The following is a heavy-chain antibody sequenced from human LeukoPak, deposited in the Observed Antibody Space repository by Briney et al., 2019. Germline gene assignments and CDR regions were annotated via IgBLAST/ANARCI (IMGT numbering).Heavy chain of an antibody. J-gene: IGHJ5*02. V-gene: IGHV4-39*01. D-gene: IGHD1-1*01. CDR1: GGSISSSSYY. CDR2: IYYSGKI. Sequence: PSETLSLTCTVSGGSISSSSYYWGWIRQPPGKGLEWIGSIYYSGKIYYNPSLKSRVTISVDTSKNQFSLKLSSVTAADTAVYYCARRRSGRNWLDPWGQGTLVTVSS. CDR3: ARRRSGRNWLDP.